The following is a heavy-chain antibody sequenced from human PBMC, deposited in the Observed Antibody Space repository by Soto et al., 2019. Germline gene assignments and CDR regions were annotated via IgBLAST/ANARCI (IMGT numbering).Heavy chain of an antibody. J-gene: IGHJ4*02. D-gene: IGHD2-15*01. Sequence: SQTLSLTCAVSGDSVSSNNIAWNWLRQSPWRGLEWLGRTYYRSKWYNEYAVSVRSRITINLDTSKNQFSLQLNSVTPEDTAVYYCARGRWSTFDYRGQGAPVTVSS. CDR1: GDSVSSNNIA. CDR3: ARGRWSTFDY. V-gene: IGHV6-1*01. CDR2: TYYRSKWYN.